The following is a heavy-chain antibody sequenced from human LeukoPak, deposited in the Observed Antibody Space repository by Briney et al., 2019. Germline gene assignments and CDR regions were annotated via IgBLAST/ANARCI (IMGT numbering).Heavy chain of an antibody. Sequence: PGGSLRLSCAASGFTVSSNYMTWVRQAPGKGLEWVSVIYSGGSTFYADCAKGRFSLSRDNSKNTLSLQMNSLRAEYAAVYDCASARGSNYGSLGDWGQGTLVTVSS. CDR1: GFTVSSNY. CDR3: ASARGSNYGSLGD. D-gene: IGHD5-18*01. J-gene: IGHJ4*02. CDR2: IYSGGST. V-gene: IGHV3-53*01.